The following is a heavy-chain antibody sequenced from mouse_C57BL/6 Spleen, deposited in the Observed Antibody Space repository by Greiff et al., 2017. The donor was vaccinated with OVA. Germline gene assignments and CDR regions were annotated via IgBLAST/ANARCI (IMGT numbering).Heavy chain of an antibody. CDR1: GYTFTSYW. CDR2: INPSSGYT. J-gene: IGHJ1*03. CDR3: AIDYYYWYFGV. Sequence: QVHVKQSGAELAKPGASVKLSCKASGYTFTSYWMHWVKQRPGQGLEWIGYINPSSGYTKYNQKFKDKATLTADKSSSTAYMQLSSLTYEDSAVYYCAIDYYYWYFGVWGTGTTVTVAS. D-gene: IGHD1-1*01. V-gene: IGHV1-7*01.